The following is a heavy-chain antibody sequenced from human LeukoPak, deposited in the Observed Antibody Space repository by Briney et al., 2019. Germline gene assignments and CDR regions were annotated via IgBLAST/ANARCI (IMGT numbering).Heavy chain of an antibody. CDR2: INHSGST. CDR1: GGSFSGYY. J-gene: IGHJ4*02. Sequence: SETLSLTCAVYGGSFSGYYWGWIRQPPGKGLEWIGEINHSGSTNYNPSLKSRVTISVDTSKNQFSLKLSSVTAADTAVYYCASFYGDYVPGYWGQGTLVTVSS. V-gene: IGHV4-34*01. CDR3: ASFYGDYVPGY. D-gene: IGHD4-17*01.